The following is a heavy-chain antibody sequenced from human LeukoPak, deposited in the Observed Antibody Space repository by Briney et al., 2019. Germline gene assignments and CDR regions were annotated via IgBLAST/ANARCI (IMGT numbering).Heavy chain of an antibody. CDR2: VYTTGTT. D-gene: IGHD2-2*02. Sequence: PSQTLSLTCTVSGGSINSGSFYWNWIRQSAGKGLEWIRHVYTTGTTNCNPSLRSRVTISLDTSKNQFSLNLNSVTAADTAVYYCARCTSTSCYNFDYWGQGTLLTASS. J-gene: IGHJ4*02. V-gene: IGHV4-61*09. CDR3: ARCTSTSCYNFDY. CDR1: GGSINSGSFY.